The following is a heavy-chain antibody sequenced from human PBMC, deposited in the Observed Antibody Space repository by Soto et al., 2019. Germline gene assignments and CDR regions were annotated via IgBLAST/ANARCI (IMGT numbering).Heavy chain of an antibody. CDR3: AHKGGRGASMDV. J-gene: IGHJ6*02. CDR2: IYWDDDE. V-gene: IGHV2-5*02. D-gene: IGHD2-15*01. Sequence: QITLKESGPTLVKPTQTLTLTCTFSGFSLSSSGVGVGWIRQPPGKALEWLTLIYWDDDERYSPSLKSRLTITKDTSKNQVVLTFTNMDPVDTATYFCAHKGGRGASMDVWGQGTTVTVSS. CDR1: GFSLSSSGVG.